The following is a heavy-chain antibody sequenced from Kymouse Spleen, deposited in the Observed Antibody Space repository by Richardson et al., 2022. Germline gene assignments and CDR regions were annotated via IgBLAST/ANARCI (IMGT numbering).Heavy chain of an antibody. Sequence: QVQLVQSGAEVKKPGASVKVSCKASGYTFTSYAMHWVRQAPGQRLEWMGWINAGNGNTKYSQKFQGRVTITRDTSASTAYMELSSLRSEDTAVYYCAITIF*LVILLLLLRYGRLGPRDHGHRLL. CDR1: GYTFTSYA. V-gene: IGHV1-3*01. CDR2: INAGNGNT. J-gene: IGHJ6*02. CDR3: AITIF*LVILLLLLRYGR. D-gene: IGHD3-9*01.